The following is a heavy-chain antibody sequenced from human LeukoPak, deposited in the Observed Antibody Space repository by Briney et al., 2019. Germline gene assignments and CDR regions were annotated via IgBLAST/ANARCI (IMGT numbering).Heavy chain of an antibody. D-gene: IGHD3-22*01. J-gene: IGHJ3*01. CDR3: YYDISGYYWLLRAFDF. V-gene: IGHV3-23*01. CDR1: GLTLSSYA. Sequence: PGGSMRPSCAASGLTLSSYAISWVRQAPGKGLEWVSAISGSGGSTYYADSVKGRFTISRDNSKNTLYLQMNSLRPGYEAVYVYYYDISGYYWLLRAFDFWGQGTMVTVSS. CDR2: ISGSGGST.